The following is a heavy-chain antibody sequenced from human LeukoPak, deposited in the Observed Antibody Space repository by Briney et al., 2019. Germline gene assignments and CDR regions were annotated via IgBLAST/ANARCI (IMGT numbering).Heavy chain of an antibody. CDR2: IYDSGSI. J-gene: IGHJ2*01. D-gene: IGHD1-26*01. Sequence: PSETLSLTCTVSGGSISSYYWSWIRQSPGKGLEWIGYIYDSGSINYSPSLKSRVTISVDTSKNHFSLRLSSVTAADTAVYYCAREPHSGSYQSYWYFDLWGRGTLVTVSS. CDR3: AREPHSGSYQSYWYFDL. V-gene: IGHV4-59*01. CDR1: GGSISSYY.